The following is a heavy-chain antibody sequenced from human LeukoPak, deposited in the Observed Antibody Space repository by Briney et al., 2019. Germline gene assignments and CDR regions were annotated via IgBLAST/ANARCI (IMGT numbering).Heavy chain of an antibody. V-gene: IGHV3-30*18. D-gene: IGHD3-22*01. J-gene: IGHJ4*02. CDR2: ISYDGSNK. Sequence: GGSLRLSCAASGFTFSSYGMHWVRQAPGKGLEWVAVISYDGSNKYYADSMKGRFTISRDNSKNTLYLQMNSLRAEDTAVYYCEKDPYYYDSSDYYYGGGSFDYWGQGTLVTVSS. CDR1: GFTFSSYG. CDR3: EKDPYYYDSSDYYYGGGSFDY.